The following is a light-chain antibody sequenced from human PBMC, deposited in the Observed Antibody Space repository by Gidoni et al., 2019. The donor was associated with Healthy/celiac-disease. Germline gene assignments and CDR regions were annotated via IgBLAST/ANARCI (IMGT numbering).Light chain of an antibody. V-gene: IGKV1-39*01. CDR1: QSISSY. J-gene: IGKJ4*01. Sequence: DSQMIQSLSSLSASLGDRVTITCRASQSISSYLNWYQQKPGKAPKLLIYAASSLQSGVPSRFSGSESGTDFTLTISSLQPEDFANYYCQQSYSTLGLTFGGGTKVEIK. CDR2: AAS. CDR3: QQSYSTLGLT.